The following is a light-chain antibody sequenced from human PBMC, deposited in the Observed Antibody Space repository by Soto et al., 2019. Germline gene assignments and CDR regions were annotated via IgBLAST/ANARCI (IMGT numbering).Light chain of an antibody. CDR3: QHYGTSLWT. V-gene: IGKV3-20*01. CDR2: GAS. J-gene: IGKJ1*01. Sequence: EIMLTQSPGTLSLSPGEKATLSCRASQSVSSGFLAWYQQKPGQAPRLLIYGASIRATGIPDRFSGSGSGTDFTLTISRLEPEDFAMYFCQHYGTSLWTFGQGTKVDIK. CDR1: QSVSSGF.